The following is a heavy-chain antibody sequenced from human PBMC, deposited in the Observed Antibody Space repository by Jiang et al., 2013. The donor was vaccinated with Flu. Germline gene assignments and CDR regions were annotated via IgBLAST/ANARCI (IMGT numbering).Heavy chain of an antibody. J-gene: IGHJ4*02. V-gene: IGHV3-30*02. CDR3: AKGTRFGEDIGYFDY. CDR1: GFTFSSYG. D-gene: IGHD3-10*01. Sequence: QLLESGGGVVQPGGSLRLSCAASGFTFSSYGMHWVRQAPGKGLEWMAFIRYDGSNKYYADSVKGRFTISRDNSKNTLYLQMNSLRAEDTAVYYCAKGTRFGEDIGYFDYWGQGTLVTVSS. CDR2: IRYDGSNK.